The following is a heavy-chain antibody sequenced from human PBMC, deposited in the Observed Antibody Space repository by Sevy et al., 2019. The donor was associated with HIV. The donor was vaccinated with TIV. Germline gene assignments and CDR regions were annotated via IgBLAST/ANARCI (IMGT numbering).Heavy chain of an antibody. V-gene: IGHV3-15*01. CDR1: GFTFSNAW. Sequence: GESLKISCAASGFTFSNAWMSWVRQAPGKGLEWVGRIKSKTDGGTTDYAAPVKGRFTISRDDSKNTLYLQMNSLKTEDTAVYYCTTDPTAMFHGDAWGQGTLVTVSS. CDR2: IKSKTDGGTT. J-gene: IGHJ5*02. D-gene: IGHD5-18*01. CDR3: TTDPTAMFHGDA.